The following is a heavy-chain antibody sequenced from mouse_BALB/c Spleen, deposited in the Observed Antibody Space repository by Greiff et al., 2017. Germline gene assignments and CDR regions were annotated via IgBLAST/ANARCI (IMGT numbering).Heavy chain of an antibody. D-gene: IGHD1-2*01. J-gene: IGHJ3*01. Sequence: EVKVVESGGGLVQPGGSRKLSCAASGFTFSSFGMHWVRQAPEKGLEWVAYISSGSSTIYYADTVKGRFTISRDNPKNTLFLQMTSLRSEDTAMYYCASFTTATFAYWGQGTLVTVSA. CDR3: ASFTTATFAY. V-gene: IGHV5-17*02. CDR2: ISSGSSTI. CDR1: GFTFSSFG.